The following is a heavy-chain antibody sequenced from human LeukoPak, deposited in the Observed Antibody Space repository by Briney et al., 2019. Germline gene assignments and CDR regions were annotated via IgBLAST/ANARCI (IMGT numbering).Heavy chain of an antibody. D-gene: IGHD1-26*01. CDR1: GFTFSSYG. CDR3: ARKLPGATPSPFDY. V-gene: IGHV3-30*03. CDR2: ISYDGSNK. J-gene: IGHJ4*02. Sequence: GGSLRLSCAASGFTFSSYGMHWVRQAPGKGLEWVAVISYDGSNKYYADSVKGRFTISRDNSKNTLYLQMNSLRAEDTAVYYCARKLPGATPSPFDYWGQGTLVTVSS.